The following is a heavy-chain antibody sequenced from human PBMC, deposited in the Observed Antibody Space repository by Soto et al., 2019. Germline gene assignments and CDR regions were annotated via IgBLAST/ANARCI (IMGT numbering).Heavy chain of an antibody. CDR3: ARDIGFDY. J-gene: IGHJ4*02. D-gene: IGHD2-15*01. Sequence: SSVKVSCKASGYTFTSYGISWVRQPPGQGLEWMGWISAYNGNTNYARKLQGRVTMTTDTSKSTAYMELRSLRSNDTAVYYCARDIGFDYWGQGTLVTVSS. CDR2: ISAYNGNT. V-gene: IGHV1-18*01. CDR1: GYTFTSYG.